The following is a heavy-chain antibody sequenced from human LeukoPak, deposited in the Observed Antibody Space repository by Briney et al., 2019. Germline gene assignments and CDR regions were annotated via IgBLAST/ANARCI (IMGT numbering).Heavy chain of an antibody. Sequence: SETLSLTCTVSGGSNSSYYWSWIRQPPGKGLEWIGYIYYSGSTNYNPSLKSRVTISVDTSKNQFSLKLSSVTAADTAVYYCARKGQWLTANFDYWGQGTLVTVSS. CDR1: GGSNSSYY. V-gene: IGHV4-59*08. CDR3: ARKGQWLTANFDY. D-gene: IGHD6-19*01. J-gene: IGHJ4*02. CDR2: IYYSGST.